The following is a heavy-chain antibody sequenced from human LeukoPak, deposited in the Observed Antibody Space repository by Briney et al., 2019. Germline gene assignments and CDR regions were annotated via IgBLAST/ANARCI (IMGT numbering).Heavy chain of an antibody. Sequence: SETLSLTCTVSGYSISNGYYWGWIRQPPGKGLEWVGSIYHRGSTYYNPSLTSRVTISVDTSKNQFSLKLSSVTAADTAVYYCARVAAKTVEYWGQGTLVTVSS. V-gene: IGHV4-38-2*02. CDR2: IYHRGST. J-gene: IGHJ4*02. CDR1: GYSISNGYY. CDR3: ARVAAKTVEY. D-gene: IGHD2-15*01.